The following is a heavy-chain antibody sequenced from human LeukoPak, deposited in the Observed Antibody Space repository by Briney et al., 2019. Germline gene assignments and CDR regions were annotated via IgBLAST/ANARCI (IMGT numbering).Heavy chain of an antibody. CDR2: IKQDGSEK. CDR3: ARGLRIVVVPAFGY. CDR1: GFTFSSYW. V-gene: IGHV3-7*01. D-gene: IGHD2-2*01. J-gene: IGHJ4*02. Sequence: GGSLRLSCAASGFTFSSYWMSWVRQAPGKGLEWVANIKQDGSEKYYVDSMKGRFTISRDNAKNSLYLQMNSLRAEDTAVYYCARGLRIVVVPAFGYWGQGTLVTVSS.